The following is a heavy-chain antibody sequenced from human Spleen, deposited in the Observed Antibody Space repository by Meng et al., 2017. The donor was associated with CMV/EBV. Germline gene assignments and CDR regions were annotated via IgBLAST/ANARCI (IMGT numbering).Heavy chain of an antibody. J-gene: IGHJ4*02. CDR2: INSDGSST. Sequence: GESLKISCAASGFTFSSYWMHWVRQAPGKGLVWVSRINSDGSSTSYADSVKGRFTISRDNAKNTLYLQMNSLRAEDTAVYYCARGGSYYEVDYWGQGTLVTVSS. CDR1: GFTFSSYW. CDR3: ARGGSYYEVDY. V-gene: IGHV3-74*01. D-gene: IGHD1-26*01.